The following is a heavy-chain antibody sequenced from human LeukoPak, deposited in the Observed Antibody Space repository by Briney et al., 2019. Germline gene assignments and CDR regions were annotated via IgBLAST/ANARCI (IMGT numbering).Heavy chain of an antibody. CDR2: ISSSGSTI. CDR3: ARDTGYSSSWRSGYFDY. V-gene: IGHV3-11*01. Sequence: GGSLRLSCAASGFTFSDYYMSLIRQAPGKGLEWVSYISSSGSTIYYADSVKGRFTISRDNAKNSLYLQMNSLRAEDTAVYYCARDTGYSSSWRSGYFDYWGQGTLVTVSS. CDR1: GFTFSDYY. J-gene: IGHJ4*02. D-gene: IGHD6-13*01.